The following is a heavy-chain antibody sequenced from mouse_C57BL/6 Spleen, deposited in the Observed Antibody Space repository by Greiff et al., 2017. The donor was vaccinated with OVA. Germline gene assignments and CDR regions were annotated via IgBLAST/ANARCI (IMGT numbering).Heavy chain of an antibody. CDR1: GYTFTDYY. CDR2: IFPGSGST. V-gene: IGHV1-75*01. J-gene: IGHJ1*03. Sequence: VQLQQSGPELVKPGASVKISCKASGYTFTDYYINWVKQRPGQGLEWIGWIFPGSGSTYYNEKFKGKATLTVDKSTSTAYMLLSSLTFEDPAVYFCASAKGGSSPDWCFDVWGTGTTVTVSA. CDR3: ASAKGGSSPDWCFDV. D-gene: IGHD1-1*01.